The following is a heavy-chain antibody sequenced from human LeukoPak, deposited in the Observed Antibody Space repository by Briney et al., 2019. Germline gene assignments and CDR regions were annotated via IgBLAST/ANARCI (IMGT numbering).Heavy chain of an antibody. Sequence: SETLSLTCTVSGYSISSGYYWSWIRQPPGKGLEWIGYIYYSGSTNYNPSLKSRVTISVDTSKNQFSLKLSSVTAADTAVYYCARGPGYSSSWFTFFDYWGQGTLVTVSS. D-gene: IGHD6-13*01. V-gene: IGHV4-61*01. J-gene: IGHJ4*02. CDR1: GYSISSGYY. CDR3: ARGPGYSSSWFTFFDY. CDR2: IYYSGST.